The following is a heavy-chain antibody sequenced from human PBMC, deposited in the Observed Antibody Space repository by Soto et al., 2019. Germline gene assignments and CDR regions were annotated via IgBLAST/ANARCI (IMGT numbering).Heavy chain of an antibody. CDR3: ARKGSGWTFDY. CDR1: GFTLSTYA. Sequence: QVQLVESGGGVVQPGRSLRLSCAASGFTLSTYAMHWVRQAPGKGLEGVAVIWYDGSYKYYSDSVKGRFTISRDSSKNTLYLQVNSLRADEAAMYYCARKGSGWTFDYWGQGTLVTVSS. J-gene: IGHJ4*02. CDR2: IWYDGSYK. D-gene: IGHD6-19*01. V-gene: IGHV3-33*01.